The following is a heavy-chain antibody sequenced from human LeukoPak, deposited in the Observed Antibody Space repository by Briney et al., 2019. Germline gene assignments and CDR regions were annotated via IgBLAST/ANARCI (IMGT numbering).Heavy chain of an antibody. CDR1: GFTFSTFW. CDR3: ARLGVYYYDSSGFYAFDI. Sequence: GGSLRLSCATSGFTFSTFWMTWVRQVPGKGLEWVANIKSDGSEKNYLDSVKGRFTISRDNAQNSLSLQMNSLRAEDTAVYYCARLGVYYYDSSGFYAFDIWGQGTMVTVSS. CDR2: IKSDGSEK. V-gene: IGHV3-7*01. D-gene: IGHD3-22*01. J-gene: IGHJ3*02.